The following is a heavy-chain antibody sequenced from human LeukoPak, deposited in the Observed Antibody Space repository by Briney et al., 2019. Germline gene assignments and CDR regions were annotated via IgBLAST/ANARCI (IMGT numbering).Heavy chain of an antibody. J-gene: IGHJ5*02. CDR3: ARTTRDYCSSTSFYAYNWFDP. D-gene: IGHD2-2*01. V-gene: IGHV1-2*06. CDR2: INPNSGGT. Sequence: ASVKVSCKASGYTFTGYYMHWVRQAPGQGLEWMGRINPNSGGTNYAQKFQGRVTMTRDTSISTAYMELSRLRSDNTAVYYCARTTRDYCSSTSFYAYNWFDPWGQGTLVTVSS. CDR1: GYTFTGYY.